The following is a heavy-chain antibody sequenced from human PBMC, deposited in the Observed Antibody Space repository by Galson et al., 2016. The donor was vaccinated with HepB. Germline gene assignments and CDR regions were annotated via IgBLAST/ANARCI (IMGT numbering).Heavy chain of an antibody. Sequence: SLRLSCAASGFSFSNYVIHWVRQAPGKGLEWAALISYDESSDYADSVKGRFTISRDNSKNKVYLQMNTLRAEDTGVYFCARGRKTGVPVYGTGYYGMDVWGKGTTVTASS. D-gene: IGHD6-19*01. CDR1: GFSFSNYV. CDR2: ISYDESS. V-gene: IGHV3-30-3*01. CDR3: ARGRKTGVPVYGTGYYGMDV. J-gene: IGHJ6*04.